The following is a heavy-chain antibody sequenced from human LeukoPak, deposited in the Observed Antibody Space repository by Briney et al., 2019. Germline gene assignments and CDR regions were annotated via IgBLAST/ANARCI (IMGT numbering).Heavy chain of an antibody. CDR2: ISSSSSYI. Sequence: GSLRLSCAASGFTFSSYSMNWVRQAPGKGLEWVSSISSSSSYIYYADSVKGRFTISRDNSKNTLYLQLNSLRAADTAAYYCAKAGSIRFDYWGQGTLVTVSS. D-gene: IGHD3-3*02. CDR3: AKAGSIRFDY. J-gene: IGHJ4*02. CDR1: GFTFSSYS. V-gene: IGHV3-21*04.